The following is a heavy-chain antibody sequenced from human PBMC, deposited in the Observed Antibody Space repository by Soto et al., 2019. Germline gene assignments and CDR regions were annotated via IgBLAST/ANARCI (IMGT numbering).Heavy chain of an antibody. V-gene: IGHV4-30-4*01. J-gene: IGHJ6*02. CDR1: GGSISSGAYY. CDR3: AGNQYCSGNRCYSYYYYGMDV. D-gene: IGHD2-15*01. CDR2: IYYIGST. Sequence: SETLSLTCTVSGGSISSGAYYWSWIRQPPGKGLEWIGYIYYIGSTYYHPSLKSRVTISVDTSKNQFSLKLSSVTAADTAVYYCAGNQYCSGNRCYSYYYYGMDVWGQGTTVTVSS.